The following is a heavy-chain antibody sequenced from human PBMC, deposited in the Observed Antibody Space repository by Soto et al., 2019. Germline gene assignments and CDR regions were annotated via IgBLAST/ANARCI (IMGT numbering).Heavy chain of an antibody. CDR2: ISAYNGNT. CDR3: ARGDSSSGLDP. CDR1: GYTFTNYG. V-gene: IGHV1-18*01. J-gene: IGHJ5*02. Sequence: QVQVVQSGTEVKKPGASVKVSRKASGYTFTNYGISWVRQAPGQGLEWMGWISAYNGNTNYAQIFQGRVTLTTDTSTTTAYMELRSVRSDDTAVYYCARGDSSSGLDPWGQGTLVTVSS. D-gene: IGHD6-6*01.